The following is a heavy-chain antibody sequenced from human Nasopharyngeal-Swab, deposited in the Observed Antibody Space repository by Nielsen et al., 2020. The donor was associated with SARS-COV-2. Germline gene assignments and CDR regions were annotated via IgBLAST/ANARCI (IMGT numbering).Heavy chain of an antibody. V-gene: IGHV5-51*01. CDR1: GYSFTSYW. Sequence: GGSLKISCKGSGYSFTSYWIGWVRQMPGKGLEWMGIIYPGDSDTRYSPSFQGQVTISADKSISTAYLQWSSLKASDTAMYYCARRRYYDSSGYYHKSAFDIWGQGTMVTVSS. CDR3: ARRRYYDSSGYYHKSAFDI. CDR2: IYPGDSDT. D-gene: IGHD3-22*01. J-gene: IGHJ3*02.